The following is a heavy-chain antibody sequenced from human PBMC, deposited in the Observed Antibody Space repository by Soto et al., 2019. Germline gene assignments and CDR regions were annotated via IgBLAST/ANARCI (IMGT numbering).Heavy chain of an antibody. J-gene: IGHJ4*02. CDR1: GITLSRDW. CDR2: IKPDGSGE. D-gene: IGHD2-15*01. V-gene: IGHV3-7*01. CDR3: EKLLNGGAALAY. Sequence: GGSLRLSCTASGITLSRDWMTWVRQAPGRGLEWVASIKPDGSGEYYLDSVKGRFTISRDNTKNSLYLQANSLRAEDTAMYFCEKLLNGGAALAYWGQGTMVTGSA.